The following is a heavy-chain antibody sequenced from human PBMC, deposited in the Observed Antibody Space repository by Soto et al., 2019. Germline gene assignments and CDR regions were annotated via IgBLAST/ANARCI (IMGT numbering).Heavy chain of an antibody. CDR3: ARHSDYYYYMDV. CDR1: GGSISSSSYY. J-gene: IGHJ6*03. CDR2: IYYSGST. V-gene: IGHV4-39*01. Sequence: SETLSLTCTASGGSISSSSYYWGWIRQPPGKGLEWIGSIYYSGSTYYNPSLKSRVTISVDTSKNQFSLKLSSVTAADTAVYYCARHSDYYYYMDVWGKGTTVTVSS. D-gene: IGHD1-26*01.